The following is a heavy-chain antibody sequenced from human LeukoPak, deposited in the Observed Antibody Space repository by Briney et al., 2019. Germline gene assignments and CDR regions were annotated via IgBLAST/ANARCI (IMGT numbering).Heavy chain of an antibody. Sequence: GGSLRLSCAASGFTFSSYWMHWVRQASGEGLVWVSRINGDGSSTAYADSVKGRFTISRDNAKNTLYLQMNSLTAEDTAVYYCARGPPWYFDLWGRGTLVTVSS. V-gene: IGHV3-74*01. CDR3: ARGPPWYFDL. J-gene: IGHJ2*01. CDR2: INGDGSST. CDR1: GFTFSSYW. D-gene: IGHD6-25*01.